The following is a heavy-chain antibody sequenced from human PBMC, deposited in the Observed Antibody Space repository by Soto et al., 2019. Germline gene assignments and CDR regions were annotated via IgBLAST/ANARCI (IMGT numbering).Heavy chain of an antibody. CDR1: GGSISSSNW. V-gene: IGHV4-4*02. CDR3: ARVSRHSPSGWYQAIFDY. J-gene: IGHJ4*02. D-gene: IGHD6-19*01. Sequence: SETLSLTCAVSGGSISSSNWWSWVRQPPGKGLEWIGEIYHSGSTNYNPSLKSRVTISVDKSKNQFSLKLSSVTAADTAVYYCARVSRHSPSGWYQAIFDYWGQGTLVT. CDR2: IYHSGST.